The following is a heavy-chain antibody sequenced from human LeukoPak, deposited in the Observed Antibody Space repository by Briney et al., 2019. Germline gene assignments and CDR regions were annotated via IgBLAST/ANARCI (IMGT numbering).Heavy chain of an antibody. V-gene: IGHV3-7*01. CDR3: VRGTQDFRH. J-gene: IGHJ1*01. CDR1: GFTFSSYW. CDR2: IKQDGSEK. Sequence: GGSLRLSCATSGFTFSSYWMTWVRQAPGKGLEWVANIKQDGSEKYYVDSVRGRFTISRDNAKNSLYLQMNSLGAEDTAVYYCVRGTQDFRHWGQGTLVTVSS.